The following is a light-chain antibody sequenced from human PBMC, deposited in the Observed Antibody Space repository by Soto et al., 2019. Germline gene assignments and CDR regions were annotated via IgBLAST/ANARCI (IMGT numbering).Light chain of an antibody. CDR1: SSDVGGYRY. Sequence: QSALTQTASVSGSPGQSITISCTGTSSDVGGYRYVSWYQQHPGKVPKLIIYDVSNRPSGISDRFSGSKSANTASLTISGLQAEDEADYYCSSYTSTSAYVVFGGVTQLTVL. V-gene: IGLV2-14*01. J-gene: IGLJ2*01. CDR2: DVS. CDR3: SSYTSTSAYVV.